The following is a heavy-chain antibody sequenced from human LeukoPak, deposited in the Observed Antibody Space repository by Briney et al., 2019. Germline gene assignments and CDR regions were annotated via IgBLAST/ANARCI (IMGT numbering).Heavy chain of an antibody. CDR2: INPSGGST. J-gene: IGHJ6*03. Sequence: ASVKVSCKASGYTFTNYYMHWVRQAPGQGLEWMGIINPSGGSTNYAQKFQGRVTITADESTSTAHMELRSLRSDDTAVYYCARRDNDYRDYYYYYMNVWGKGTTVTVSS. D-gene: IGHD4-11*01. CDR1: GYTFTNYY. V-gene: IGHV1-46*01. CDR3: ARRDNDYRDYYYYYMNV.